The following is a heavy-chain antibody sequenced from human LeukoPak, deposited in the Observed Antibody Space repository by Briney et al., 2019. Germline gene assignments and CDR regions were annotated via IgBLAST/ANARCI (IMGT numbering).Heavy chain of an antibody. V-gene: IGHV3-48*01. CDR3: ARDANHYYDSSGYCDY. CDR1: GFTFSSYS. CDR2: LSSSSSTI. D-gene: IGHD3-22*01. Sequence: SGGSLRLSCAASGFTFSSYSMNWVRQAPGKGLEWVSYLSSSSSTIYYADSVKGRLTISRDIAKNSLYLQMNSPRAEDTAVYYCARDANHYYDSSGYCDYWGQGTLVTVSS. J-gene: IGHJ4*02.